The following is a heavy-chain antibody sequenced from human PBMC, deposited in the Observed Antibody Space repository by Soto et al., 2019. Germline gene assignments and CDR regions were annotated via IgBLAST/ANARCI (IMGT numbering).Heavy chain of an antibody. Sequence: GGSLRLSCAASGFTFSSYAMHWVRQAPGKGLEWVAVIWYDGSNKYYADSVKGRFTISRDNSKNTLYLQMNSLRAEDTAVYYCAREDGLWFGESNDAFDIWGQGTMVTVSS. CDR1: GFTFSSYA. V-gene: IGHV3-33*08. CDR3: AREDGLWFGESNDAFDI. CDR2: IWYDGSNK. J-gene: IGHJ3*02. D-gene: IGHD3-10*01.